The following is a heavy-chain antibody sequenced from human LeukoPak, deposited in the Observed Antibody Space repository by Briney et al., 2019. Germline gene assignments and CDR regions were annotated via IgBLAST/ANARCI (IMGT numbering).Heavy chain of an antibody. Sequence: GGSLRLSCVVSGFTFDSYSMSWVRQAPGKGLEWISYISNSGSPIYYADSVKGRFIISRDKDRSSLYLQMNSLAADDTAVYYCARGLALGLTVTPKAFDYWGQGTLVTVSS. CDR3: ARGLALGLTVTPKAFDY. V-gene: IGHV3-48*01. J-gene: IGHJ4*02. D-gene: IGHD4-11*01. CDR2: ISNSGSPI. CDR1: GFTFDSYS.